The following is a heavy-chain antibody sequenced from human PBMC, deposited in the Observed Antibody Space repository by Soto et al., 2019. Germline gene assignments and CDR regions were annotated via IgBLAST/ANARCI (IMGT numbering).Heavy chain of an antibody. V-gene: IGHV1-58*01. Sequence: SVKVSCKASGFTFTTLVVLWVRQARGHPLEWIGWIVVGSGNTNYAQQHQERVTISRDMSTGTAYMELTSLRSEDMAVYYCATDSRGNYAHLGEWGQGTLVTVSS. D-gene: IGHD4-4*01. CDR3: ATDSRGNYAHLGE. CDR1: GFTFTTLV. CDR2: IVVGSGNT. J-gene: IGHJ4*02.